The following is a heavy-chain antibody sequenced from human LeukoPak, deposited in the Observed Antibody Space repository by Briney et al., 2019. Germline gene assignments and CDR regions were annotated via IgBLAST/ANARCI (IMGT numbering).Heavy chain of an antibody. V-gene: IGHV4-39*01. CDR3: ARLNIIGSSPVYHYDS. J-gene: IGHJ4*02. Sequence: PSETLSLTCTVSGGSISSSSYYWGWIRQPPGKGLEWIGSIYYRRSTYYNPSLKSRVTISVDTSKNQFSLKLTSVTAADTAVYYCARLNIIGSSPVYHYDSWGQGTLVTVSS. CDR1: GGSISSSSYY. CDR2: IYYRRST. D-gene: IGHD6-13*01.